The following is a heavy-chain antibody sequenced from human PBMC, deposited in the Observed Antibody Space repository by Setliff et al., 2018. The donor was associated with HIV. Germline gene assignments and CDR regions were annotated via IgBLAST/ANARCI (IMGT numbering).Heavy chain of an antibody. CDR1: GGSFSDYY. J-gene: IGHJ4*02. CDR3: AGGRHIEATIPLDH. Sequence: SETLSLSCTVSGGSFSDYYWTWIRQPPNEGLEWIGEINDRGNTNYMPSLRSRVTISVDTSKNQFSLKLTSVTAADSAIYYCAGGRHIEATIPLDHWGQGTLVTVS. V-gene: IGHV4-34*01. CDR2: INDRGNT. D-gene: IGHD5-12*01.